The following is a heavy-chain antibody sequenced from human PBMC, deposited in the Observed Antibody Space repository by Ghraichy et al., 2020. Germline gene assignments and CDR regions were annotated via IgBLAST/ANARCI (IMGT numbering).Heavy chain of an antibody. Sequence: ASVKDSCKASGYTFTGYYMHWVRQAPGQGLEWMGWINPNSGGTNYAQKFQGRVTMTRDTSISTAYMELSRLRSDDTAVYYCATYDFWSGYKANIDYWGQGTLVTVSS. CDR1: GYTFTGYY. CDR2: INPNSGGT. CDR3: ATYDFWSGYKANIDY. V-gene: IGHV1-2*02. D-gene: IGHD3-3*01. J-gene: IGHJ4*02.